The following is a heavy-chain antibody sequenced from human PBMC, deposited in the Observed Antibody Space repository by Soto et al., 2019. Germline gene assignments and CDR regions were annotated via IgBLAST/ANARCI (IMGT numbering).Heavy chain of an antibody. Sequence: QVQLVQSGAEVKKPGASVKVSCKASGYTFTSYGISWVRQAPGQGLEWMGWISAYNGNTNYAQKLQGRVTMTTDTSTSTAYMELRSLRYDDTAVYYFARLFWSSTSCYGYYYYYGMDVWGQGTTVTVSS. CDR1: GYTFTSYG. D-gene: IGHD2-2*01. CDR3: ARLFWSSTSCYGYYYYYGMDV. V-gene: IGHV1-18*01. J-gene: IGHJ6*02. CDR2: ISAYNGNT.